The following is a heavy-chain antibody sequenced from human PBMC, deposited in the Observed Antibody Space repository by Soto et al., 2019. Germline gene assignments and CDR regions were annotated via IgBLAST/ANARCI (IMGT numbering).Heavy chain of an antibody. Sequence: QVQLVQSGAEVRKPGASVKVSCRASGYRFTGYYIHWVRQAPGQGLEWMGWVKPTHGDTEDAQKFRGRVTLTGDTSISTADKALYRLSADDTAVYYCARGLTKSSGRGGIFDFWGQGTLVTGSS. V-gene: IGHV1-2*02. D-gene: IGHD3-22*01. J-gene: IGHJ4*02. CDR3: ARGLTKSSGRGGIFDF. CDR2: VKPTHGDT. CDR1: GYRFTGYY.